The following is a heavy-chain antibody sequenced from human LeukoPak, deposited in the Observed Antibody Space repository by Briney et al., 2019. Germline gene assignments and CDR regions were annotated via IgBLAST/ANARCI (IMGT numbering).Heavy chain of an antibody. D-gene: IGHD6-13*01. V-gene: IGHV3-48*02. Sequence: PGGSLKLRCAASGFAFSSYSMNWVRQAPGNGLDWVSYISSSSDTIYYADSVKGRFTISRDNAKRSLYLQMNSLRDEDTAVYYCAREVIAAAGTGFDPWGQGTLVTVSS. CDR1: GFAFSSYS. CDR2: ISSSSDTI. J-gene: IGHJ5*02. CDR3: AREVIAAAGTGFDP.